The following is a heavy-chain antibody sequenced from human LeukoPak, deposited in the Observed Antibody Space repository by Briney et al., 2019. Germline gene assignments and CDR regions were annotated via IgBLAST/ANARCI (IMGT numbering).Heavy chain of an antibody. D-gene: IGHD2-15*01. CDR2: ISAYNGNT. CDR3: ARDGPYCSGGSCYSGGAFDI. V-gene: IGHV1-18*01. Sequence: ASVKVSCKASGYTFTSYGISWVRQAPGQGLEWMGWISAYNGNTNYAQKLQGRVTMTTDTSTSTAYMELRSLRSDDTAVYYCARDGPYCSGGSCYSGGAFDIWGQGTVVTVSS. J-gene: IGHJ3*02. CDR1: GYTFTSYG.